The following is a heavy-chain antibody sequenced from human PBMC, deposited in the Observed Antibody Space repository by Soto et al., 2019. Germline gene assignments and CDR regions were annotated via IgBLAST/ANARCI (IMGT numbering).Heavy chain of an antibody. D-gene: IGHD3-3*01. CDR1: GYTFTSYD. CDR2: MNPNSGNT. CDR3: ARGRNDFWSGYYLFGQNEYYYYYMDV. Sequence: GASVKVSCKASGYTFTSYDINWVRQATGQGLEWMGWMNPNSGNTGYAQKFQGRVTMTRNTSISTAYMELSSLRSEDTAVYYCARGRNDFWSGYYLFGQNEYYYYYMDVWGQGTMVTVSS. J-gene: IGHJ6*03. V-gene: IGHV1-8*01.